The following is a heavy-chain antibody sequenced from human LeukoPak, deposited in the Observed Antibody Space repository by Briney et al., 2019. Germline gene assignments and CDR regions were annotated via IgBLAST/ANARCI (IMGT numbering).Heavy chain of an antibody. CDR2: IKQDGSEK. V-gene: IGHV3-7*03. D-gene: IGHD2-21*01. J-gene: IGHJ4*02. Sequence: QAGGSLRLSCVAPGFSFGSNWMSWVRQAPGKGLEWVANIKQDGSEKNYVDSVKGRFTISRDNAKNSLYLQMNSLRAEDTAVYYCARLRYSDYWGQGTLVTVSS. CDR3: ARLRYSDY. CDR1: GFSFGSNW.